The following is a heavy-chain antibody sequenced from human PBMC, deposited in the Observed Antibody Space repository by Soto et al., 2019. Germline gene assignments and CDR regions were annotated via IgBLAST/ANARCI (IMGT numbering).Heavy chain of an antibody. J-gene: IGHJ6*01. CDR3: ARISGRPSNYYHLDV. D-gene: IGHD3-3*02. CDR2: MNPNNGNT. V-gene: IGHV1-8*01. CDR1: GYTFTSCD. Sequence: QVQLVQSGAEVKKPGTSVKVSCKTSGYTFTSCDVNWVRQAPGQGLEWMGWMNPNNGNTGYAPKFQGRVTMTGDNSMSTAYMELSSLRSEDTAVYYCARISGRPSNYYHLDVW.